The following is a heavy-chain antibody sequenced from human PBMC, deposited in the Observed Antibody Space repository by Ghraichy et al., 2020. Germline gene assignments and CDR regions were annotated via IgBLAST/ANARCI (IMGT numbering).Heavy chain of an antibody. CDR3: ARDSGKLIRYSGSYYDY. CDR1: GYTFTSYA. J-gene: IGHJ4*02. V-gene: IGHV1-3*01. D-gene: IGHD1-26*01. Sequence: ASVKVSCKASGYTFTSYAMHWVRQAPGQRLEWMGWINAGNGNTKYSQKFQGRVTITRDTSASTAYMELSSLRSEDTAVYYCARDSGKLIRYSGSYYDYWGQGTLVTVSS. CDR2: INAGNGNT.